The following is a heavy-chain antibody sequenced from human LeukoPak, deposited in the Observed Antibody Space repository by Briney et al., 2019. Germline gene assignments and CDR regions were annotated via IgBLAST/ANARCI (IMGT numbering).Heavy chain of an antibody. Sequence: SETLSLTCAVLGGSFSDKYWSWIRLPPGKGLEWIGLIDHSGTTNYSPSLKSRVTISLDTSKNQYSLRLKSMTAADTAVYYCARLWPQYDNIWLSYRRRSFYFDSWGQGTLVTVSS. CDR2: IDHSGTT. CDR3: ARLWPQYDNIWLSYRRRSFYFDS. J-gene: IGHJ4*02. V-gene: IGHV4-34*01. CDR1: GGSFSDKY. D-gene: IGHD3-16*02.